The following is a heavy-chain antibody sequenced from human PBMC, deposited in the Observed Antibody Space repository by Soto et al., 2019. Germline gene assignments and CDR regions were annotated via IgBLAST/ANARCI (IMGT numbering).Heavy chain of an antibody. Sequence: EVQLVESGGGLVKPGGSLRLSCAASGFTFSSYSMNWVRQAPGKGLEWVSSISSSSSYIYYADSVKGRFTISRDNAKNSLYRQMNSLRAEDTAVYYGARDWGAPIAARHEYWGQGTLVTVSS. CDR1: GFTFSSYS. CDR2: ISSSSSYI. D-gene: IGHD6-6*01. V-gene: IGHV3-21*01. CDR3: ARDWGAPIAARHEY. J-gene: IGHJ4*02.